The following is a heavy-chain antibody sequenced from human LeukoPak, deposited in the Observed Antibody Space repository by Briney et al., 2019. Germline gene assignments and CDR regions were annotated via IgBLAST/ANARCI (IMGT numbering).Heavy chain of an antibody. CDR1: RFAFSSQA. Sequence: GRSLRLSCAASRFAFSSQAMGWVRQAPGKGLEWVSVISDSGSLTYYADSVKGRFTISRDNSKNTLFLQMNSLRAEDTAVYYCAKDARRTSGWYFFDYWGQGTLVTVSS. D-gene: IGHD6-19*01. J-gene: IGHJ4*02. CDR3: AKDARRTSGWYFFDY. CDR2: ISDSGSLT. V-gene: IGHV3-23*01.